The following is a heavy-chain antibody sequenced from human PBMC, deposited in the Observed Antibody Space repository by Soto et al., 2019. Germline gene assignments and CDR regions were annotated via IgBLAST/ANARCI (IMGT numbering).Heavy chain of an antibody. J-gene: IGHJ6*03. V-gene: IGHV4-59*01. Sequence: QVQLQESGPGLVKPSETLSLTCTVSGGSISSYYWSWIRQPPGKGLEWIGYIYYSGSTNYNPSLKSRVAISVDTSKNQCSLKLSSVTAADTAVYYCARELAAAGGWGYYDYMDVWGKGTTVTVSS. CDR2: IYYSGST. CDR1: GGSISSYY. CDR3: ARELAAAGGWGYYDYMDV. D-gene: IGHD6-13*01.